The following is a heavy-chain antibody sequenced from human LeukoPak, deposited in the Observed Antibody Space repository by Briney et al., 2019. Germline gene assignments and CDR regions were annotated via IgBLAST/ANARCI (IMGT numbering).Heavy chain of an antibody. CDR1: GYSFSNYY. J-gene: IGHJ3*02. CDR2: MYPGGSDI. CDR3: ARRWRYYDSSLPAAFDI. Sequence: GESLKISCKGSGYSFSNYYIDWVRQMPGKGLEWMGVMYPGGSDIRYSPSFQGQVTISADKSISTAYLQWSSLKASDTAMYYCARRWRYYDSSLPAAFDIWGQGTMVTVSS. D-gene: IGHD3-22*01. V-gene: IGHV5-51*01.